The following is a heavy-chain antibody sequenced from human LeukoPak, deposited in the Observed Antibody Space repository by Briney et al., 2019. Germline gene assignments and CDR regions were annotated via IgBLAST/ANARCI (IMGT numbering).Heavy chain of an antibody. Sequence: SVKVSCKASGGTFSSYAISWVRQAPGQGLEWMGGIIPIFGTANCAQQFQGRVTITTDESTSTAYMELSSLRSEDTAVYYCARVSETGVLRFLEWSQYDAFDIWGQGTMVTVSS. CDR3: ARVSETGVLRFLEWSQYDAFDI. V-gene: IGHV1-69*05. D-gene: IGHD3-3*01. CDR2: IIPIFGTA. J-gene: IGHJ3*02. CDR1: GGTFSSYA.